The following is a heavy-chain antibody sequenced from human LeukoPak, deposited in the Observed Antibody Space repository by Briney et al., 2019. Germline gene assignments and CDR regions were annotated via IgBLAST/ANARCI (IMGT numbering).Heavy chain of an antibody. CDR3: ARGYYYGSGSPGRGNEWLYNWFDP. V-gene: IGHV1-2*02. D-gene: IGHD3-10*01. CDR2: INPNSGGT. Sequence: PWASVKVSCKASGYTFTGYYMHWVRQAPGQGLEWMGWINPNSGGTNYAQKFQGRVTMTRDTSISTAYMELSRLRSDDTAVYYCARGYYYGSGSPGRGNEWLYNWFDPWGQGTLVTVSS. CDR1: GYTFTGYY. J-gene: IGHJ5*02.